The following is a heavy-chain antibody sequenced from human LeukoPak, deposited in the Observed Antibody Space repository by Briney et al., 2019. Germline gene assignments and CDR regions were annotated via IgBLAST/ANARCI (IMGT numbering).Heavy chain of an antibody. J-gene: IGHJ4*02. CDR2: IYYSGTT. Sequence: KPSETLSLTCSVSGGSISPYYWSWIRQPPGKGLEWIGHIYYSGTTNYNPSLQSRVTISVATSKNQFSLKLSSVTAADTALYYCARDRASAGGFDYWGQGTLVTVSS. D-gene: IGHD2-15*01. V-gene: IGHV4-59*01. CDR1: GGSISPYY. CDR3: ARDRASAGGFDY.